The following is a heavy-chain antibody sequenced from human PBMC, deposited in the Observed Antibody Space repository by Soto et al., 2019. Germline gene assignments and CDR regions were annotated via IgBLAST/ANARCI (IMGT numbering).Heavy chain of an antibody. CDR3: AKIFGYYDYIWGSYRFPTFDY. D-gene: IGHD3-16*02. CDR2: ISSSGSTT. CDR1: GFTFSSFS. Sequence: LRLSCAASGFTFSSFSMNWVRQAPGKGLEWVSYISSSGSTTYYADSVKGRFTISRDNAKNTLYLQMNSLRAEDTAVYYCAKIFGYYDYIWGSYRFPTFDYWGQGTLVTVSS. J-gene: IGHJ4*02. V-gene: IGHV3-48*01.